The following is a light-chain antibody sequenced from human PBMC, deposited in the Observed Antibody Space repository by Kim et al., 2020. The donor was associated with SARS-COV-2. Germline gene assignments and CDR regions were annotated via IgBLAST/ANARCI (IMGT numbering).Light chain of an antibody. CDR3: LLYYSGDRV. J-gene: IGLJ3*02. V-gene: IGLV7-46*01. Sequence: PGGTVTLTCDSSAGPVTSRHYPYWVQQRPGQAPRTLIYDTNKKHSWTPARFSGSLLGGKPALTLSGALPEDEADYYCLLYYSGDRVFGRGTQLTVL. CDR1: AGPVTSRHY. CDR2: DTN.